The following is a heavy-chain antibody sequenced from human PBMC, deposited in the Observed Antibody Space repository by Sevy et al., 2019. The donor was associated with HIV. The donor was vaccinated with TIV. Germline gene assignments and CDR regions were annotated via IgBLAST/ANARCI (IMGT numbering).Heavy chain of an antibody. V-gene: IGHV3-21*01. Sequence: GGSLRLSCAASGFTFSNYFINWVRQAPGKGLEWVSSISSGSSYIFYADSVKGRFTISRDNAKNSLYLHMNSLRAEDTAVYYCARGDYYGSLYYFDYWGPGTLVTV. CDR2: ISSGSSYI. CDR3: ARGDYYGSLYYFDY. J-gene: IGHJ4*02. CDR1: GFTFSNYF. D-gene: IGHD3-10*01.